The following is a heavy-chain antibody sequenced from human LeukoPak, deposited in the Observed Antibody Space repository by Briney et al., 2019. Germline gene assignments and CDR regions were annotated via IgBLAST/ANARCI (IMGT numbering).Heavy chain of an antibody. J-gene: IGHJ4*02. CDR3: ARYVLRDGYNLNFDY. CDR2: IYSSGNT. V-gene: IGHV4-59*08. Sequence: PSETLSLTCTVSGGFISSYYWNWIRQTPGKGLEWIGSIYSSGNTNYNPSLKSRVTISVDTSKNQFSLKLSSVTAADTAVYYCARYVLRDGYNLNFDYWGQGTLVTVST. D-gene: IGHD5-24*01. CDR1: GGFISSYY.